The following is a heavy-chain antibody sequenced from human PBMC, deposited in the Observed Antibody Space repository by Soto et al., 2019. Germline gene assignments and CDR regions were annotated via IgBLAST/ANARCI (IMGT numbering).Heavy chain of an antibody. CDR2: IVVGTGNT. V-gene: IGHV1-58*01. CDR3: AADPLFVPYYYYAMDA. D-gene: IGHD2-21*01. CDR1: RITFSNSA. Sequence: SVKVSCKASRITFSNSAVQWVRQARGQRLEWIGWIVVGTGNTNYAQKFQERVTITRDMSRSTVYLELSGLRSEDTAVYYCAADPLFVPYYYYAMDAWGQGTTVT. J-gene: IGHJ6*02.